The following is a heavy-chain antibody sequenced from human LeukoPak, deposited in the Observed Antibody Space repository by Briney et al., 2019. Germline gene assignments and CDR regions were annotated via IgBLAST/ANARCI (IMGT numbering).Heavy chain of an antibody. CDR2: IKQDGSQE. J-gene: IGHJ4*02. D-gene: IGHD3-3*01. CDR1: RFTLSTYW. CDR3: ARGVPYDSWSGPHYSDY. V-gene: IGHV3-7*01. Sequence: GGSLRLSCAASRFTLSTYWMSWVRQAPGKGLEWVAHIKQDGSQEYYVDSVKGRLTISRDSAKNSLYLQMNSLRAEDTAVYYCARGVPYDSWSGPHYSDYWGQGTLVTVSS.